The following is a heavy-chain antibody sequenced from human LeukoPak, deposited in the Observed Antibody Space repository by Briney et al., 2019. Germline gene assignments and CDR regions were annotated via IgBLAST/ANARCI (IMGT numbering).Heavy chain of an antibody. CDR1: GGSISSYH. D-gene: IGHD3-9*01. J-gene: IGHJ4*02. Sequence: PSETLSLTCTVSGGSISSYHWSWIRQPAGKGLEWIGRIYASGSTNYNPSLKSRVTISVDQSKNQLSLKLNSVTAADTAVYYCARGETIFPYWGQGTLVTVSS. CDR3: ARGETIFPY. V-gene: IGHV4-4*07. CDR2: IYASGST.